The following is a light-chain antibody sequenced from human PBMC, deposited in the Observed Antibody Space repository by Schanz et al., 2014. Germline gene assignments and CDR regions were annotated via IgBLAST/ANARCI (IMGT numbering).Light chain of an antibody. J-gene: IGLJ2*01. Sequence: QSALTQPASVSGSPGQSITISCTGTSSDVGSYNLVSWYQQHPGKAPKLMIYEVSKRPSGVSTRFSGSKSGNTASLTISGLQAEDEADYYCCSYAGSINLGVFGGGTKVTVL. CDR2: EVS. CDR3: CSYAGSINLGV. CDR1: SSDVGSYNL. V-gene: IGLV2-23*02.